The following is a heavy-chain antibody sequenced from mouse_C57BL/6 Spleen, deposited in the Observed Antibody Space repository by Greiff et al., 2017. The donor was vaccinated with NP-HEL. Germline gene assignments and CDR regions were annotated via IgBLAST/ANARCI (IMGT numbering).Heavy chain of an antibody. CDR1: GYTFTSYW. V-gene: IGHV1-50*01. J-gene: IGHJ2*01. D-gene: IGHD1-1*01. CDR2: IDPSDSYT. CDR3: AREAYGKNFDY. Sequence: VKLQESGAELVKPGASVKLSCKASGYTFTSYWMQWVKQRPGQGLEWIGEIDPSDSYTNYKQKFKGKATLTVDTSSSTAYMQLSSLTSEDSAVDYCAREAYGKNFDYWGQGTTLTVSS.